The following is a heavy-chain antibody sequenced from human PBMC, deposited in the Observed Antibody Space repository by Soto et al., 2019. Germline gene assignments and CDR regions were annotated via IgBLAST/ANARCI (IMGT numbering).Heavy chain of an antibody. CDR3: ARLRHLLNMVRGVIGWFDP. Sequence: GESLKISCKGSGYSFTSYWIGWVRQMPGKGLEWMGIIYPGDSDTRYSPSFQGQVTISADKSISTAYLQWSSLKASDTAMYYCARLRHLLNMVRGVIGWFDPWGQGTLVTVSS. CDR1: GYSFTSYW. V-gene: IGHV5-51*01. CDR2: IYPGDSDT. J-gene: IGHJ5*02. D-gene: IGHD3-10*01.